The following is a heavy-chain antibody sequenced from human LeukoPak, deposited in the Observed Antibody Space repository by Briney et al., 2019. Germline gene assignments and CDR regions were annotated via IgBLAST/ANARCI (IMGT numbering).Heavy chain of an antibody. Sequence: SETLSLTCTVSGGSISSYYWSWIRQPPGKGLEWIGYIYYSGSTNYNPSLKSRVTTSVDTSKNQFSLKLSSVTAADTAVYYCARHSYYQDAFDIWGQGTMVTVSS. CDR1: GGSISSYY. CDR3: ARHSYYQDAFDI. CDR2: IYYSGST. D-gene: IGHD3-10*01. J-gene: IGHJ3*02. V-gene: IGHV4-59*01.